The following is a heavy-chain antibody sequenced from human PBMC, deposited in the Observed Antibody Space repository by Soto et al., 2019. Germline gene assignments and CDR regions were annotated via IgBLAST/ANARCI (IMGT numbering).Heavy chain of an antibody. CDR2: IITIPDIT. CDR3: ASDRITTRWDAFDL. D-gene: IGHD3-3*01. V-gene: IGHV1-69*02. Sequence: QVQLVQSGAEVKKPGSSVKVSCTAPGGTFSTYIISWVRQAPGQGLEWMGRIITIPDITDNDKKFQGRVTFSANKSTSTAYMELSSLRSEDTAVYYCASDRITTRWDAFDLWGQGTMVTVSS. CDR1: GGTFSTYI. J-gene: IGHJ3*01.